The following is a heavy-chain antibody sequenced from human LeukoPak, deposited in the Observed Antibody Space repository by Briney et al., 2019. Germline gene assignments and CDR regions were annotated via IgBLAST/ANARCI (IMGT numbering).Heavy chain of an antibody. D-gene: IGHD2-2*01. CDR1: GFTFSSYG. Sequence: GGSQRLSCAASGFTFSSYGMHWVRQAPGKGLEWVAVIWYDGSNKYYADSVKGRFTISRDNSKNTLYLQMNSLRAEDTAVYYCARGEGYCSSTSCYYDDAFDIWGQGTMVSVSS. CDR3: ARGEGYCSSTSCYYDDAFDI. J-gene: IGHJ3*02. V-gene: IGHV3-33*01. CDR2: IWYDGSNK.